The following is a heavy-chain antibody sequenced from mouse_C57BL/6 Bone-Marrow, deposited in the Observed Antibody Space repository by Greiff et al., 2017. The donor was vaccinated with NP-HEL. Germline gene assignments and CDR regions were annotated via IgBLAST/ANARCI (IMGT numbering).Heavy chain of an antibody. J-gene: IGHJ2*01. Sequence: DVKLVESEGGLVQPGSSMKLSCTASGFTFSDYYMAWVRQVPEKGLEWVANINYDGSSTYYLDSLKSRFIISRDNAKNILYLQMSSLKSEDTATYYCARDRGYGADYWGQGTTLTVSS. V-gene: IGHV5-16*01. CDR2: INYDGSST. D-gene: IGHD2-2*01. CDR1: GFTFSDYY. CDR3: ARDRGYGADY.